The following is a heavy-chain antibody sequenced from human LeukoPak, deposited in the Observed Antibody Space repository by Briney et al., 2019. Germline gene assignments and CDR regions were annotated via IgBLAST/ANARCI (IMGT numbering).Heavy chain of an antibody. CDR2: ISAYNGNT. Sequence: ASVKVSCKASGYTFSSYGISWVRQAPGQGLEWMGWISAYNGNTNYAQKLQGRVTMTTDTSTNTAHVEVRSLKSDDTAIYYCARDTDWTVDYWGQGTLVTVSS. CDR3: ARDTDWTVDY. D-gene: IGHD3-9*01. J-gene: IGHJ4*02. CDR1: GYTFSSYG. V-gene: IGHV1-18*01.